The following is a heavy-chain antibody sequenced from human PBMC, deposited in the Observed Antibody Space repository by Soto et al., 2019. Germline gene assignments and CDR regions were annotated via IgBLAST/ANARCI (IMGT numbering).Heavy chain of an antibody. CDR1: GGSISSSSYY. Sequence: QLQLQESGPGLVKPSETLSLTCTVSGGSISSSSYYWGWIRQPPGKGLEWIGSISYSGSTYYNPFLRRRVTICVDTSMNQYPLQLGSATAEDSAVYYCASHVHPYCGGACTFDYWGQGPLVTVSS. D-gene: IGHD2-21*02. J-gene: IGHJ4*02. CDR2: ISYSGST. V-gene: IGHV4-39*01. CDR3: ASHVHPYCGGACTFDY.